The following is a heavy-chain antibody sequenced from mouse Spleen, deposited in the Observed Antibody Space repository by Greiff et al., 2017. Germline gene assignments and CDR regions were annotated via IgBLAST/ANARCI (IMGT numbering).Heavy chain of an antibody. CDR2: IHPNSGST. V-gene: IGHV1-64*01. D-gene: IGHD1-1*01. CDR3: ARGLVITTVVAPFAY. Sequence: QVQLQQPGAELVKPGASVKLSCKASGYTFTSYWMHWVKQRPGQGLEWIGMIHPNSGSTNYNEKFKSKATLTVDKSSSTAYMQLSSLTSEDSAVYYCARGLVITTVVAPFAYWGQGTLVTVSA. CDR1: GYTFTSYW. J-gene: IGHJ3*01.